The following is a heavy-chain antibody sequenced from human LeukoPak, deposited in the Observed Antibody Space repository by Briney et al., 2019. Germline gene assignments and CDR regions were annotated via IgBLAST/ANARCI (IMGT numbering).Heavy chain of an antibody. CDR3: AKGPSMEWLLSLDY. CDR2: ISYDGSNK. D-gene: IGHD3-3*01. V-gene: IGHV3-30-3*01. J-gene: IGHJ4*02. Sequence: GGSLRLSCAASGFTFSSYAMHWVRQAPGKGLEWVAVISYDGSNKYYADSVKGRFTISRDNSKNTLYLQMNSLRAEDTAVYYCAKGPSMEWLLSLDYWGQGTLVTVSS. CDR1: GFTFSSYA.